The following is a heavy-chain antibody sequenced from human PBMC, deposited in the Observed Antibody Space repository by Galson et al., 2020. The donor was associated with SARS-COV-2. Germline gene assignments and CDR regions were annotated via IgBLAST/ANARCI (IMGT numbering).Heavy chain of an antibody. CDR3: ARGGWGKPHYYYYMDV. CDR1: GGTFSSYA. J-gene: IGHJ6*03. V-gene: IGHV1-69*13. D-gene: IGHD7-27*01. Sequence: SVTVSCKASGGTFSSYAISWVRPAPGQGLEWMGGIIPIFGTANHAQKFQGRVTITADESTSTAYMELSSLRSEDTAVYYCARGGWGKPHYYYYMDVWGKGTTVTVSS. CDR2: IIPIFGTA.